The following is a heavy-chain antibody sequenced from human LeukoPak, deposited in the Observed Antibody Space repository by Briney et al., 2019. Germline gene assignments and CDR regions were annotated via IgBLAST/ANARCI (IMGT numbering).Heavy chain of an antibody. CDR2: ISVSGAGT. CDR1: GFTFSDYY. J-gene: IGHJ4*02. D-gene: IGHD1-14*01. Sequence: GVSLRLSCAASGFTFSDYYMSWIRQAPGKGLEWVSSISVSGAGTYYADSVKGRFTISRDNSENTVYLQMNSLRAEDTAIYYCAKDWSGSDYFDYWGQGTLVTVSS. V-gene: IGHV3-23*01. CDR3: AKDWSGSDYFDY.